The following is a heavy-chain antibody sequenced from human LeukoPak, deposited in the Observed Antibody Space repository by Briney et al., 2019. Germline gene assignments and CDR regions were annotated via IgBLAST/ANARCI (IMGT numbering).Heavy chain of an antibody. Sequence: ASLTDSCKPSGHTFSSYDINGVRQAPRQGSQWMGGMNPNSGNKGYAQKFQARESMTRNTSISTAYMELSSLRSEDTAVYYCARCGRAYYDDSSGSYFDYWGQGTLVTV. CDR1: GHTFSSYD. D-gene: IGHD3-22*01. CDR2: MNPNSGNK. J-gene: IGHJ4*02. V-gene: IGHV1-8*01. CDR3: ARCGRAYYDDSSGSYFDY.